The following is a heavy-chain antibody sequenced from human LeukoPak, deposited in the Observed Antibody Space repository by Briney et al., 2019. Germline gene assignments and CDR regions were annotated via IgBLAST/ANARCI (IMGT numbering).Heavy chain of an antibody. D-gene: IGHD4-17*01. CDR3: ASLDYGDYPFDY. Sequence: RTGGSLRLSCEGSGFSFSSYWMTWVRQLPGKGPEWVANIRQDESERYFADSVKGRFTISRDNAKKSVYLHMSSLRAEDTAVYYCASLDYGDYPFDYWGQGTLVTVSS. CDR2: IRQDESER. V-gene: IGHV3-7*03. J-gene: IGHJ4*02. CDR1: GFSFSSYW.